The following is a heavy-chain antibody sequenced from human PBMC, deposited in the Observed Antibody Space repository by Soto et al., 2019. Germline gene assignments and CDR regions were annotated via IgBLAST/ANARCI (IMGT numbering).Heavy chain of an antibody. J-gene: IGHJ6*02. D-gene: IGHD5-18*01. CDR1: GFTFSSYA. CDR3: AKVAAGYSYYYYYGMDV. CDR2: ISGSGGST. V-gene: IGHV3-23*01. Sequence: PGGSLRLSCAASGFTFSSYAMSWVRQAPGKGLEWVSAISGSGGSTYYADSVKGRFTISRDNSKNTLYLQMNSLRAEDTAVYYYAKVAAGYSYYYYYGMDVWGQGTTVTVSS.